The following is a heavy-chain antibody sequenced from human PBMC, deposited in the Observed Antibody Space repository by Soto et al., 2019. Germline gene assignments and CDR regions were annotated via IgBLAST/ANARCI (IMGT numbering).Heavy chain of an antibody. Sequence: QVPLVQSGAEVKGPGASVKVSCRPSGYTFTANYIHWVRQAPGQGLEWMGWMATRTGDTRFAQKFQGRVTMTRDTSIGTAYMELTTLTLDDTAVYYCARGSGSSWFDYWGQGTQVAVSS. CDR1: GYTFTANY. J-gene: IGHJ4*02. CDR3: ARGSGSSWFDY. V-gene: IGHV1-2*02. CDR2: MATRTGDT. D-gene: IGHD6-25*01.